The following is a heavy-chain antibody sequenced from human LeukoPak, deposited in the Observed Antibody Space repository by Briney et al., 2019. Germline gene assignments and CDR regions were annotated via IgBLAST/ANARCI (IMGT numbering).Heavy chain of an antibody. CDR2: ISSSSSTI. Sequence: GGSLRLSCAASGFTFSSYAMSWVRQAPGKGLEWVSYISSSSSTIYYADSVKGRFTISRDNAKNSLYLQMNSLRAEDTAVYYCARAHYGGNSNPAFDIWGQGTMVTVSS. J-gene: IGHJ3*02. CDR1: GFTFSSYA. D-gene: IGHD4-23*01. CDR3: ARAHYGGNSNPAFDI. V-gene: IGHV3-48*01.